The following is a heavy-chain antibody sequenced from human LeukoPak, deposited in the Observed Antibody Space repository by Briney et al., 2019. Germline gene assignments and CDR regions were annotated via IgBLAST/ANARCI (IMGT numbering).Heavy chain of an antibody. Sequence: SETLSLTCTVSGGSISSYYWSWIRQPPGKGLEWIGYIYYSGSTNYNPSLKSRVTISVDTSKNQFSLKLSSVTAEDTAVYYCARDLWRSGYSPKFDYWGQGTLVTVSS. D-gene: IGHD3-3*01. V-gene: IGHV4-59*01. CDR3: ARDLWRSGYSPKFDY. CDR1: GGSISSYY. J-gene: IGHJ4*02. CDR2: IYYSGST.